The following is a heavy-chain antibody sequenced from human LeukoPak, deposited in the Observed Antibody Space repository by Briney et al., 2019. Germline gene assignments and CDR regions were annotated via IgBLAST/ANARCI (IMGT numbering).Heavy chain of an antibody. V-gene: IGHV3-48*04. D-gene: IGHD3-3*01. CDR2: ISSSGSTI. Sequence: GGSLRLSCAASGFTFSSYAMSWVRQAPGKGLEGVSYISSSGSTIYYADSVKGRFTISRDNAKNSLYLQMNSLRAEDTAVYYCARGRRRFLEWLLPYFDYWGQGTLVTVSS. CDR1: GFTFSSYA. J-gene: IGHJ4*02. CDR3: ARGRRRFLEWLLPYFDY.